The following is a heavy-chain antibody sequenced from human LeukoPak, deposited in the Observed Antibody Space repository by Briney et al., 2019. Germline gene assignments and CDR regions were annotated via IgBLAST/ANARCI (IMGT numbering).Heavy chain of an antibody. Sequence: GGSLRLSCAASGFTFSSYEMNWVRQAPGKGLEWVSSISSSGSYIYYADSVKGRFTISRDNAKNSLYLQMNSLRAEDTAVYYCARRSIAVAGPFDYWGQGTLVTVSS. CDR1: GFTFSSYE. V-gene: IGHV3-21*01. CDR3: ARRSIAVAGPFDY. D-gene: IGHD6-19*01. J-gene: IGHJ4*02. CDR2: ISSSGSYI.